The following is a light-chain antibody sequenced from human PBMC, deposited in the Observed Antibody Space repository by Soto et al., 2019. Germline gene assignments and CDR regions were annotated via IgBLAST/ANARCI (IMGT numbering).Light chain of an antibody. CDR1: SSNIGSNI. V-gene: IGLV1-47*01. CDR2: RDT. Sequence: QSVLTQPPSASGTPGQRVTISCSGSSSNIGSNILSWYQQLPGTAPKLLIYRDTQRPSGVPDRVSGSKSGTSASLVISGLRYEDDGYYCSAVWDDNLRGVVFGGGTRVTVL. J-gene: IGLJ2*01. CDR3: AVWDDNLRGVV.